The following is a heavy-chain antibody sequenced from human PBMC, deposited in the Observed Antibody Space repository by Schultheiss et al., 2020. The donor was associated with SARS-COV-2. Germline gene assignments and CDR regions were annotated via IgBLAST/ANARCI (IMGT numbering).Heavy chain of an antibody. V-gene: IGHV4-4*07. D-gene: IGHD3-3*01. Sequence: SETLSLTCTVSGGSISSYYWSWIRQPAGKGLEWIGRIYTSGSTNYNPSLKSRVTISVDTSKNQFSLKLTSVTAADTAVYYCAKDGGVVQEYGMDVWGQGTTVTVSS. CDR1: GGSISSYY. CDR3: AKDGGVVQEYGMDV. CDR2: IYTSGST. J-gene: IGHJ6*02.